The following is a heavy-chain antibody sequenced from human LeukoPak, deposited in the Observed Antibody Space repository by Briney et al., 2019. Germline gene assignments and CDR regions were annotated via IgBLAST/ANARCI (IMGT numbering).Heavy chain of an antibody. CDR3: ARDGDYGDYVLAY. CDR2: IYYSGST. V-gene: IGHV4-39*07. Sequence: SETLSLTCTVSGGSISSSSYYWGWIRQPPGKGLEWIGSIYYSGSTYYNPSLKSRVTISVDTSKNQFSLKLSSVTAADTAVYYCARDGDYGDYVLAYWGQGTLVTVSS. CDR1: GGSISSSSYY. J-gene: IGHJ4*02. D-gene: IGHD4-17*01.